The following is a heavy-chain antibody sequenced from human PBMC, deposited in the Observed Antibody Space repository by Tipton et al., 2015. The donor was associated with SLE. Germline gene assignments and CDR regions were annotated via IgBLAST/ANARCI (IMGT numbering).Heavy chain of an antibody. CDR3: VRDPAGCSGGSCNSGGWFDP. Sequence: GSLRLSCAASGFTFTGYLLSWVRQAPGKGLEWVSVIYSIGRTSYADSVKGRFTISRDNSKNTLYVQMSSLRVEDTAVYYCVRDPAGCSGGSCNSGGWFDPWGQGTLVTVSS. V-gene: IGHV3-23*03. D-gene: IGHD2-15*01. CDR1: GFTFTGYL. CDR2: IYSIGRT. J-gene: IGHJ5*02.